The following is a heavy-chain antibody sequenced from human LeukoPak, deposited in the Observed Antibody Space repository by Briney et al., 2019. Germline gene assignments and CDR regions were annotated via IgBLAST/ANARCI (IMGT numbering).Heavy chain of an antibody. CDR3: AKDKSSNREDAFDI. CDR2: ISWDSGSI. V-gene: IGHV3-9*01. J-gene: IGHJ3*02. D-gene: IGHD2-2*01. CDR1: GFTFDDYA. Sequence: GGSLRLSCAASGFTFDDYAMHWVRQAPGKGLEWVSGISWDSGSIGYGDSVKGRFTISRDNAKNSLYLQMNSLSAEDTAFYYCAKDKSSNREDAFDIWGQGTMVTVSS.